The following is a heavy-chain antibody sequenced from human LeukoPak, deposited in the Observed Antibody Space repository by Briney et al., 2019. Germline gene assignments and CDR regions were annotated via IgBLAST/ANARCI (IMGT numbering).Heavy chain of an antibody. D-gene: IGHD2-21*02. CDR3: AREVAYCGGDCPTDAFDI. J-gene: IGHJ3*02. Sequence: GGSLRLSCAASGFTFSSYSMNWVRQAPGKGLEWISSISSSSSYIYYADSVKGRFTISRDNAKNSLYLQMNSLRAEDTAVYYCAREVAYCGGDCPTDAFDIWGQGTMVTVSS. V-gene: IGHV3-21*01. CDR2: ISSSSSYI. CDR1: GFTFSSYS.